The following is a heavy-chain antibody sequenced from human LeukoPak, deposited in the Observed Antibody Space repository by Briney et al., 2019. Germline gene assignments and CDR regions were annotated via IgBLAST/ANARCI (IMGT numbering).Heavy chain of an antibody. V-gene: IGHV4-39*01. J-gene: IGHJ4*02. CDR3: ARHVGGYYDSSGYAIDY. D-gene: IGHD3-22*01. CDR1: GGSISSSSYY. CDR2: IFYSGST. Sequence: SEILSLTCTVSGGSISSSSYYWGWIRQPPGKGLEWIGSIFYSGSTYYNPSLKSRVTISVDTSKNQFSLKLSSVTAADTAVYYCARHVGGYYDSSGYAIDYWGQGTLVTVSS.